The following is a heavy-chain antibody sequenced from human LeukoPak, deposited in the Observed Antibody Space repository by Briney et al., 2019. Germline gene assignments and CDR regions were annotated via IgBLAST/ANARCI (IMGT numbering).Heavy chain of an antibody. CDR2: INSDGSST. Sequence: GGSLRLSCAASGFTFSSYWMHWVRQAPGKGLVWVSRINSDGSSTSYADSVKGRFTISRDNAKNTLYLQMNSLRAEDTAVYYCARGDPVIYDYVWGSYRPFDYWGQGTLVTVSS. CDR1: GFTFSSYW. CDR3: ARGDPVIYDYVWGSYRPFDY. V-gene: IGHV3-74*01. J-gene: IGHJ4*02. D-gene: IGHD3-16*02.